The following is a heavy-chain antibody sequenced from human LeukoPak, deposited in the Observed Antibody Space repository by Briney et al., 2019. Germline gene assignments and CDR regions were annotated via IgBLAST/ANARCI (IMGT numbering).Heavy chain of an antibody. CDR2: ISYDGSNK. CDR1: GFTFSSYA. CDR3: AKEGGSIVGGTIPFDH. V-gene: IGHV3-30-3*01. D-gene: IGHD1-26*01. Sequence: QTGGSLRLSCAASGFTFSSYAMHWVRQAPGKGLEWVAVISYDGSNKYYADSVRGRFTISRDNSKNSLYLQMNSLRAEDTAKYYCAKEGGSIVGGTIPFDHWGQGTLVTVSS. J-gene: IGHJ4*02.